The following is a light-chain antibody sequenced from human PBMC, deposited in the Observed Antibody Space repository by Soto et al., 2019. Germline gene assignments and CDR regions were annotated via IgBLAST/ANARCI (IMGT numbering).Light chain of an antibody. Sequence: EIVLTQSPGTLSLSPGEGATLSCRASQNVDSNYLAWYQQKPGQAPRIILFGASGRATGIPDRFSGSGSGTDFTLTISRLEPEDFAVYYCQQFSSYPLTFGGGTKVDIK. CDR2: GAS. V-gene: IGKV3-20*01. CDR1: QNVDSNY. CDR3: QQFSSYPLT. J-gene: IGKJ4*01.